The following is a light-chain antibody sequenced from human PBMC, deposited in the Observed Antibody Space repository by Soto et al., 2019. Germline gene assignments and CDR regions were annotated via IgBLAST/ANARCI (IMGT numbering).Light chain of an antibody. J-gene: IGKJ1*01. CDR1: QSVSSSY. CDR3: QQYGSSSWT. CDR2: GAS. Sequence: EIVLTQSPGTLSLSPGERATLSCRASQSVSSSYLAWYQQKPGQAPRLLIYGASSRATGIPDRFSGSGPGTHFTLTISRLEPEDFAVYYCQQYGSSSWTFGQGTKVEIK. V-gene: IGKV3-20*01.